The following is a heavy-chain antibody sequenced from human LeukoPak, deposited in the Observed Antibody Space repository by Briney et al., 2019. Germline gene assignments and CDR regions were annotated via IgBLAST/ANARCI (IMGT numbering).Heavy chain of an antibody. CDR3: ARDFEGASAELPNWFYP. D-gene: IGHD1-26*01. Sequence: GGSLRLSCAASGFTFSSYTMNWVRQAPGKGLEWVSSISSSGSSIYYADSVKGRFTISRDNAKNSLYLQMNSLRAEDTAVYYCARDFEGASAELPNWFYPWGQGTLVTVSS. CDR1: GFTFSSYT. CDR2: ISSSGSSI. V-gene: IGHV3-21*04. J-gene: IGHJ5*02.